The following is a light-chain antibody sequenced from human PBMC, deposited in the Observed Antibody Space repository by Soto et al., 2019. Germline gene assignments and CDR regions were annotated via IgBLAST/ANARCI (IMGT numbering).Light chain of an antibody. CDR2: WAS. Sequence: DIVMTQSPDSLDVSLGERATINCKSSQSVLYSHNNQNYLAWYQQKPGQPPKLLIYWASTRESGVPDRFSGSGAGTDFALTISSLQAEDGAVYYCQQYYSSPITFGQGTRLEIE. J-gene: IGKJ5*01. V-gene: IGKV4-1*01. CDR1: QSVLYSHNNQNY. CDR3: QQYYSSPIT.